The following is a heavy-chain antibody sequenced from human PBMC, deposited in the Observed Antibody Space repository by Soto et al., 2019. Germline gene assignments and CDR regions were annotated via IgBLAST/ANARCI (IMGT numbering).Heavy chain of an antibody. CDR3: ARGRGWYATGKPEDAFDI. CDR1: GFTFSSYE. Sequence: GGSLRLSCAASGFTFSSYEMNWVRQAPGKGLEWVSYISSSGSTIYCADSVKGRFTISRDNAKNSLYLQMNSLRAEDTAVYYCARGRGWYATGKPEDAFDIWGQGTMVTVSS. V-gene: IGHV3-48*03. D-gene: IGHD6-19*01. CDR2: ISSSGSTI. J-gene: IGHJ3*02.